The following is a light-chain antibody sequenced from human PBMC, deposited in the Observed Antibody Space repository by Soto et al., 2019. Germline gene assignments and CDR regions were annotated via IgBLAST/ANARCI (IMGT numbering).Light chain of an antibody. Sequence: DIQMTQSPSTLSGSVGDRVTITCRASQTISSWLAWYQQKPGKAPKLLIYKASTLKSGVPSRFSGSGSGTEFTLTISSLQPDDFATYYCQQYKSYSEAFGQGTNVELK. J-gene: IGKJ1*01. CDR3: QQYKSYSEA. CDR1: QTISSW. CDR2: KAS. V-gene: IGKV1-5*03.